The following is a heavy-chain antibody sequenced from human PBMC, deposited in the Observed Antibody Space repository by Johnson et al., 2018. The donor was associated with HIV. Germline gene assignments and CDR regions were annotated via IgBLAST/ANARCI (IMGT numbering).Heavy chain of an antibody. CDR1: GFTVSSNY. D-gene: IGHD3-22*01. V-gene: IGHV3-66*03. J-gene: IGHJ3*02. CDR2: IYSGGST. CDR3: ARAKCYYDSSGYYLIDAFDI. Sequence: VQLVESGGGLIQHGGSLRLSCAASGFTVSSNYMSWVRQAPGKGLEWVSVIYSGGSTYYAESVKGRFTISRDNSKNTLYLQMNSLRAEDTAVYFCARAKCYYDSSGYYLIDAFDIWGQGTMVTVSS.